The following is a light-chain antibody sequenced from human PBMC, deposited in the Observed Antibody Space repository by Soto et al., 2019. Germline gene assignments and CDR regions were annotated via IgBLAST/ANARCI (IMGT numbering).Light chain of an antibody. CDR3: QQSYSAPYT. Sequence: DIRMTQSPSSLSASVGDRVTITCRASQSISSHLNWYQQKPGKAPKLLIYAASSLQSGVPSGFSGSGSGTDFTLTISSLQPEDFATYYCQQSYSAPYTFGQGTKLDI. CDR2: AAS. CDR1: QSISSH. J-gene: IGKJ2*01. V-gene: IGKV1-39*01.